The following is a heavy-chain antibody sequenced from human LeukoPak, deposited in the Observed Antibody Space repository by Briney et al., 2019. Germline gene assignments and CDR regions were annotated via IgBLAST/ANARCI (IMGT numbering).Heavy chain of an antibody. J-gene: IGHJ4*02. Sequence: GGSLRLSCAASGFTFSYYGMHWVRQAPGKGLDWVAVIWYDGSYIYYADSVKGRFTISRDNSKNTMYLQMNSLRAEDTVVYYCAKIVQFTAATGTGLDYWGQGTLVTVSP. CDR1: GFTFSYYG. D-gene: IGHD6-13*01. CDR3: AKIVQFTAATGTGLDY. V-gene: IGHV3-33*06. CDR2: IWYDGSYI.